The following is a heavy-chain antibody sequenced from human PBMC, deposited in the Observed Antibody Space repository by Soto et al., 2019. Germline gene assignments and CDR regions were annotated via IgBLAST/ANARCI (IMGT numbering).Heavy chain of an antibody. CDR1: GFTFSSYG. J-gene: IGHJ4*02. D-gene: IGHD2-8*01. Sequence: PGGSLRLSCAASGFTFSSYGMHWVRQAPGKGLEWVAVIWYDGSNKYYADSVKGRFTISRDNSKNTLYLQMNSLRAEDTAVYYCARDSTYCTNGVCYISYFDYLGQGTLVTVSS. CDR2: IWYDGSNK. V-gene: IGHV3-33*01. CDR3: ARDSTYCTNGVCYISYFDY.